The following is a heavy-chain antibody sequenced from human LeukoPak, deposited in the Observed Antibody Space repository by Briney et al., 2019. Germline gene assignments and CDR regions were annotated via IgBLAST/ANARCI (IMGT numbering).Heavy chain of an antibody. CDR2: IYSGGST. V-gene: IGHV3-66*01. Sequence: GGSLRLSCAASGFTVSSNYMSWVRQAPGKGLEWVSVIYSGGSTYYADSVKGRFTISRDNSKNTLYLQMNSLRAEDTAVYYRARDDSGYDPHAFDIWGQGTMVTVSS. CDR3: ARDDSGYDPHAFDI. CDR1: GFTVSSNY. J-gene: IGHJ3*02. D-gene: IGHD5-12*01.